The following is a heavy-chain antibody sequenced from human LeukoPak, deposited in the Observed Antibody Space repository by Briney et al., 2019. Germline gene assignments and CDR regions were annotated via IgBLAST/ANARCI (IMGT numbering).Heavy chain of an antibody. CDR1: GFTSSSYA. CDR3: VKYSSGWYDY. D-gene: IGHD6-19*01. Sequence: GGSLRLSCSASGFTSSSYAIHWVRQAPGKGPEYVSAISDNGGSTYYADSVKGRFTISRDNSKNTLYLQMSSLRAEDTAVYYCVKYSSGWYDYWGQGTLVTVSS. J-gene: IGHJ4*02. CDR2: ISDNGGST. V-gene: IGHV3-64D*06.